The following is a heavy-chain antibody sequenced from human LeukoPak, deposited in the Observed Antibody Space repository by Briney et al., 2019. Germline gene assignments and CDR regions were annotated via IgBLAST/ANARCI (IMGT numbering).Heavy chain of an antibody. J-gene: IGHJ6*03. D-gene: IGHD2-15*01. CDR3: ATLRSGGSCFDRYYYYYMDV. CDR2: FDPEDGET. V-gene: IGHV1-24*01. Sequence: ASVKASCKVSGYTLTELSMHWVRQAPGKGLEWMGGFDPEDGETIYAQKFQGRVTMTEDTSTDTAYMELSSLRSEDTAVYYCATLRSGGSCFDRYYYYYMDVWGKGTTVTVSS. CDR1: GYTLTELS.